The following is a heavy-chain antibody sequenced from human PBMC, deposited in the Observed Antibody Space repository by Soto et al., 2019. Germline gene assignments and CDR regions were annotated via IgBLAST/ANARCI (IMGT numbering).Heavy chain of an antibody. J-gene: IGHJ6*03. Sequence: SETLSLTCTVSGGSISSSSYYWGWIRQPPGKGLEWIGSIYYSGSTYYNPSLKSRVTISVDTSKNQFSLKLSSVTAADTAVYYCARLTSYDYYMDVWGKGTTVTVSS. V-gene: IGHV4-39*01. CDR1: GGSISSSSYY. CDR2: IYYSGST. D-gene: IGHD3-16*01. CDR3: ARLTSYDYYMDV.